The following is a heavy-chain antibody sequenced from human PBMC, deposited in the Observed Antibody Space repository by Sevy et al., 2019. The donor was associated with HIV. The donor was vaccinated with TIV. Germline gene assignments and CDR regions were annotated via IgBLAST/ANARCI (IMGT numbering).Heavy chain of an antibody. J-gene: IGHJ4*02. CDR3: ARAIVVVPSLDY. Sequence: GGSLRLSCAASGFTFSSYAMHWVRQAPGKGLEWVAVISYDGSNKYYADSVKGRFTISRDNSKNTLYLQKNSLRAEDTAVYYCARAIVVVPSLDYWVQGTLVTVSS. V-gene: IGHV3-30-3*01. D-gene: IGHD3-22*01. CDR1: GFTFSSYA. CDR2: ISYDGSNK.